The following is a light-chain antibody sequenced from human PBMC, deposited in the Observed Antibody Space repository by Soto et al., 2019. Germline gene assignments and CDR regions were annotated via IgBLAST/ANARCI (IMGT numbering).Light chain of an antibody. V-gene: IGKV3-11*01. CDR1: QSINRH. Sequence: EIVLTQSPATLSLSPGERATLSCRASQSINRHLAWYRQKPGQAPRLLIYDASNRATGIPARFSGSGSGTDFTLTISGLEPEDFGVYYCQQRSNWPPVTFGGGTKVDIK. CDR2: DAS. CDR3: QQRSNWPPVT. J-gene: IGKJ4*01.